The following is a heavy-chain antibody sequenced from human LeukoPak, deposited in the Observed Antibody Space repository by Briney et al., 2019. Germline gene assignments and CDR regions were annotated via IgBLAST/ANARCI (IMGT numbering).Heavy chain of an antibody. V-gene: IGHV4-30-2*01. CDR1: GGSISSGGYS. J-gene: IGHJ4*02. Sequence: SQTLSLTCAVSGGSISSGGYSWSWIRQPPGKGLEWIGYIYHSGSTYYNPSLKSRVTISVDRSKNQFSLKLSSVTAADTAVYYCAREGYYGSGSYYNGYFDYWGQGTLVTVSS. D-gene: IGHD3-10*01. CDR3: AREGYYGSGSYYNGYFDY. CDR2: IYHSGST.